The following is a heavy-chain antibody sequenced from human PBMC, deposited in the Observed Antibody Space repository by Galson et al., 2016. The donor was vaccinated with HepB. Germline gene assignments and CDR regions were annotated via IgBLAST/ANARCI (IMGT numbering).Heavy chain of an antibody. J-gene: IGHJ4*02. V-gene: IGHV6-1*01. D-gene: IGHD5-12*01. Sequence: CAISGDSVSSNSATWNWIRQPPSRGLEWLGRTSYRSKWYNDYAVSVKSRITINPDTSKNQFSLQLNSVTPEDTAVYYCARGYSGYEYWGQGTRVTVSS. CDR3: ARGYSGYEY. CDR2: TSYRSKWYN. CDR1: GDSVSSNSAT.